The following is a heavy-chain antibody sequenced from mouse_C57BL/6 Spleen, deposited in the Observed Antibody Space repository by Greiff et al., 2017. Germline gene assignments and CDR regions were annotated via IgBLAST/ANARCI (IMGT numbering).Heavy chain of an antibody. CDR3: ARCYGSSYGFDY. J-gene: IGHJ2*01. CDR1: GYTFTSYW. V-gene: IGHV1-52*01. Sequence: QVQLQQPGAELVRPGSSVKLSCKASGYTFTSYWMHWVKQRPIQGLEWIGNIDPSDSETHYNQKFKDKATLTVDKSSSTAYMQLSSLTSEDSAVYYCARCYGSSYGFDYWGKGTTLTVSS. D-gene: IGHD1-1*01. CDR2: IDPSDSET.